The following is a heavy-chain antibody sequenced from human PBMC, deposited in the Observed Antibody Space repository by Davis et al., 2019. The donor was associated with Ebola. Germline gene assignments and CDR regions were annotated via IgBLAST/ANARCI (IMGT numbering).Heavy chain of an antibody. J-gene: IGHJ6*02. CDR3: AKEDDYGDV. CDR2: ISYDGSNT. V-gene: IGHV3-30*18. Sequence: GESLKISCAASGFTFSRYGMYWARQAPGKGLEWVAVISYDGSNTSYADSVKGRFTISRDNSKNTLYLQMNSLRAEDTAVYYCAKEDDYGDVWSHGTTVTVSS. CDR1: GFTFSRYG. D-gene: IGHD4-17*01.